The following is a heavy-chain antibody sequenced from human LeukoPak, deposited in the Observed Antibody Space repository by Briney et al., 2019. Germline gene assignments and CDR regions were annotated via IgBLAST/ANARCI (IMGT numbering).Heavy chain of an antibody. D-gene: IGHD6-19*01. V-gene: IGHV3-30*18. Sequence: GRPLRLSCAASGFTFSSYGMHWVRQAPGKGLEWVAVISYDGSNKYYADSVKGRFTISRDNSKNTLYLQMNSLRAEDTAVYYCAKGGWYFDYWGQGTLVTVSS. J-gene: IGHJ4*02. CDR3: AKGGWYFDY. CDR1: GFTFSSYG. CDR2: ISYDGSNK.